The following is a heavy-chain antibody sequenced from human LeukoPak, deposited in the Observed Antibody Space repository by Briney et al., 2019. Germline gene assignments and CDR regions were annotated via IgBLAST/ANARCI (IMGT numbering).Heavy chain of an antibody. CDR3: ARARGGEWFGELLAAFDI. Sequence: PGGSLRLSCAASGFTFNSYNMNWVRQAPGKGLEWVSYISSSSSTIYYADSVKGRFTISRDNSKNTLYLQMNSLRAEDTAVYYCARARGGEWFGELLAAFDIWGQGTMVTVSS. J-gene: IGHJ3*02. D-gene: IGHD3-10*01. V-gene: IGHV3-48*01. CDR2: ISSSSSTI. CDR1: GFTFNSYN.